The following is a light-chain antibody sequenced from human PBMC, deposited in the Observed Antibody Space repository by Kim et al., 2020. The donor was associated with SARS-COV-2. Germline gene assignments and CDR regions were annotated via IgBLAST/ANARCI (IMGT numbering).Light chain of an antibody. V-gene: IGLV3-1*01. CDR1: KLGDKY. CDR3: QAWDTRVV. J-gene: IGLJ2*01. CDR2: ENS. Sequence: GAPGQTASLTCSGDKLGDKYASWYQQKPGQSPVLVIYENSKRPSGIPERFSGSNSGNTATLTISGTQAMDEADYYCQAWDTRVVFGGGTQLTVL.